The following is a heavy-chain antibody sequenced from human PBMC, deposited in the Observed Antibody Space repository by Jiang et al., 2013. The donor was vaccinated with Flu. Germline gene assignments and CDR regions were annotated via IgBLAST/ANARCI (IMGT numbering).Heavy chain of an antibody. D-gene: IGHD1-1*01. CDR3: ARQQSGIYSWNALDY. CDR1: GDSISSYY. V-gene: IGHV4-59*08. J-gene: IGHJ4*02. CDR2: IYYSGST. Sequence: LLKPSETLSLTCTVSGDSISSYYWSWIRQPPGKGLEWIGYIYYSGSTNYNPSLKSRVTISVDTSKNQFSLKLRSVTAADTAVYYCARQQSGIYSWNALDYWGQGTLVTVSS.